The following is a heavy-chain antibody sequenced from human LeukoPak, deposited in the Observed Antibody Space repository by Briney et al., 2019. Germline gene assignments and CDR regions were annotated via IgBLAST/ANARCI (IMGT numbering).Heavy chain of an antibody. J-gene: IGHJ4*02. Sequence: SETLSLTCTVSGGSISNYYWSWIRQPPGKGLEWIGYIYYRGSTNYNPSLNSRVTISVDTSKNQFSLKLSSVTAADTAVYYCARAKSGLPSDYWGQGTLVTVSS. CDR1: GGSISNYY. D-gene: IGHD3/OR15-3a*01. CDR2: IYYRGST. CDR3: ARAKSGLPSDY. V-gene: IGHV4-59*12.